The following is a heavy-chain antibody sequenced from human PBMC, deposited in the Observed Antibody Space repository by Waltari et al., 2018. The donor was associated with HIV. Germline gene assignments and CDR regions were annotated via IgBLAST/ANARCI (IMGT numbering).Heavy chain of an antibody. CDR3: AGEDDRGDFP. CDR2: VSESGDST. J-gene: IGHJ5*02. Sequence: ELYLLESGGGLVQPGGSLRVSCGGSGFTFKNYAVSWVRHAPGKGLEWISSVSESGDSTYYADSVEGRFTISRDNSKNMLYLQMNGLRVEDTAVYYCAGEDDRGDFPWGQGTLVTVSA. V-gene: IGHV3-23*01. D-gene: IGHD2-21*01. CDR1: GFTFKNYA.